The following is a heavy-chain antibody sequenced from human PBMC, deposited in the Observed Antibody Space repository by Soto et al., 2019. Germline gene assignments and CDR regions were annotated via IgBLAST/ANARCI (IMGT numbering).Heavy chain of an antibody. Sequence: QVQLQESGPGLVKPSQTLSLTCTVSGGSISRGGYSWSWIRQHPGKGLEWIGYIYYSGGTYYNPSLKSRVNIAVDTSENQFSLRLSSVTAADTAVYYWARKDSGYADYMDVWGKGTTVTVSS. J-gene: IGHJ6*03. V-gene: IGHV4-31*03. CDR2: IYYSGGT. D-gene: IGHD5-12*01. CDR1: GGSISRGGYS. CDR3: ARKDSGYADYMDV.